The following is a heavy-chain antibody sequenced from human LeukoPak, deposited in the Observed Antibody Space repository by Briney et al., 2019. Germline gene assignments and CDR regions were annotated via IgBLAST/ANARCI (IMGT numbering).Heavy chain of an antibody. Sequence: ASVKVSCKASGYTFTSYDINWVRQATGQGLEWMGWMNPNSGNTGYAQKFQGRVTMTRNTSISTAYMELSSLRSEDTAVYYCARVMGYSNYGDYWGQGTLVTASS. CDR2: MNPNSGNT. CDR1: GYTFTSYD. CDR3: ARVMGYSNYGDY. D-gene: IGHD4-11*01. J-gene: IGHJ4*02. V-gene: IGHV1-8*01.